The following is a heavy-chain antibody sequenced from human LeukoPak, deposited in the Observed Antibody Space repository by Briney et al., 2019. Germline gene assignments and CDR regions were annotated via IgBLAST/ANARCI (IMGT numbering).Heavy chain of an antibody. Sequence: ASVKVSCKASGYSFVCYGITWVRQAPGQGLEWTGWFNPENGNTNYAQKVQGRVTMTADTSTSTSYMELRSLRSDDTAVYYCAREHSSSWDQFDYWGQGTLVTVSS. CDR2: FNPENGNT. V-gene: IGHV1-18*01. J-gene: IGHJ4*02. D-gene: IGHD6-13*01. CDR3: AREHSSSWDQFDY. CDR1: GYSFVCYG.